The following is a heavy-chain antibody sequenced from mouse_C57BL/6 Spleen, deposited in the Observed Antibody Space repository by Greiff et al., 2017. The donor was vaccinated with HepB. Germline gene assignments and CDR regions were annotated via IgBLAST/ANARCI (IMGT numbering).Heavy chain of an antibody. CDR3: TRRYYDYAMDY. D-gene: IGHD1-1*02. J-gene: IGHJ4*01. CDR2: IDPETGGT. V-gene: IGHV1-15*01. Sequence: KQSGAELVRPGASVTLSCKASGYTFTDYEMHWVKQTPVHGLEWIGAIDPETGGTAYNQKFKGKAILTADKSSSTAYMELRSLTSEDSAVYYCTRRYYDYAMDYWGQGTSVTVSS. CDR1: GYTFTDYE.